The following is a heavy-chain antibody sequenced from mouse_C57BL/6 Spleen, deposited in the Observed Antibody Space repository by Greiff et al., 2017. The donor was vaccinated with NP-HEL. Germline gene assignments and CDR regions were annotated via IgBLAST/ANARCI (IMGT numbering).Heavy chain of an antibody. V-gene: IGHV1-59*01. J-gene: IGHJ4*01. Sequence: VQLQQPGAELVRPGTSVKLSCKASGYTFTSYWMHWVKQRPGQGLEWIGVIDPSDSYTNYNQKFKGKATLTVDTSSSTAYMQLSSLTSEDSAVYYCARSEHYAMDYWGQGTSVTVSS. CDR2: IDPSDSYT. CDR1: GYTFTSYW. CDR3: ARSEHYAMDY.